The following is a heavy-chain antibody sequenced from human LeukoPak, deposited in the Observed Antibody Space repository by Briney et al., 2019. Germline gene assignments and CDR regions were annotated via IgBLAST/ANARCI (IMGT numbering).Heavy chain of an antibody. CDR2: IRYDGDNK. J-gene: IGHJ4*02. D-gene: IGHD6-19*01. V-gene: IGHV3-30*02. Sequence: GGSLRLSCAASGFTFSSHGMHWVRQAPGKGLEWVAFIRYDGDNKNYADSVKGRFTISRDNSKNTLYLQMDSLRVEDTAIFYCAKDRGTWLVRDLIDDWGQGTLVSVSS. CDR1: GFTFSSHG. CDR3: AKDRGTWLVRDLIDD.